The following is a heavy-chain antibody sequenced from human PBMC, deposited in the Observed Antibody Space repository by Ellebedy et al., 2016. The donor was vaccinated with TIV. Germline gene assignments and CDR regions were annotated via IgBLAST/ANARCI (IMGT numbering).Heavy chain of an antibody. CDR2: IKQDGSEE. D-gene: IGHD2-2*01. CDR1: GFTFSNYW. V-gene: IGHV3-7*01. J-gene: IGHJ4*02. Sequence: GESLKISCAASGFTFSNYWMTWARQAPGKGLEWVANIKQDGSEESYVEYVKGRFTVSRDNAKNSLCLQMNSLRAEDTAVYYCARGRGGGSDSSTPRYYFDYWGQGTLVTASS. CDR3: ARGRGGGSDSSTPRYYFDY.